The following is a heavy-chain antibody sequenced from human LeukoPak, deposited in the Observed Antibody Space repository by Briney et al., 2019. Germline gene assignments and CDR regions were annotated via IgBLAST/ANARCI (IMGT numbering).Heavy chain of an antibody. CDR2: ISGSGGST. J-gene: IGHJ4*02. CDR1: GFTFSSYA. D-gene: IGHD2-2*01. V-gene: IGHV3-23*01. Sequence: GGSLRLSCAASGFTFSSYAMSWVRQAPGKGLEWVSAISGSGGSTYYADSVKGRFTVSRDNSKNTLCLQMNSLRAEDTAVYYCAKVPKHDIVVGYWGQGTLVTVSS. CDR3: AKVPKHDIVVGY.